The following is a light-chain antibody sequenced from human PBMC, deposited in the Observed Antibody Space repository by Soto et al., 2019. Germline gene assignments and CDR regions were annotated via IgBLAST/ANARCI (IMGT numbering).Light chain of an antibody. J-gene: IGKJ3*01. V-gene: IGKV3-15*01. CDR3: HQYNDWPFT. Sequence: EVVMTQSPATLSVSPGESPTLSCRASQSVTSNLAWYQQKPGQAPRLLIYGASSRATGIPARFSGSGSGTEFTLTISSLQSEDFAVYYCHQYNDWPFTFGPGTKVDIK. CDR2: GAS. CDR1: QSVTSN.